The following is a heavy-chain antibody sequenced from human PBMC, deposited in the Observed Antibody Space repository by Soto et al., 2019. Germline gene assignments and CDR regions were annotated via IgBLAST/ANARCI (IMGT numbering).Heavy chain of an antibody. CDR3: AREVVTVTTFGWFDS. Sequence: SVKVSCKASGDTFNNYAISWMRQTPGRGLEWLGEIVPIFGTTNYPQEFQGRVTITADTSTSTAYMELSRLISEDTAIYYCAREVVTVTTFGWFDSWGQGTLVTVSS. J-gene: IGHJ5*01. CDR1: GDTFNNYA. D-gene: IGHD2-21*02. CDR2: IVPIFGTT. V-gene: IGHV1-69*06.